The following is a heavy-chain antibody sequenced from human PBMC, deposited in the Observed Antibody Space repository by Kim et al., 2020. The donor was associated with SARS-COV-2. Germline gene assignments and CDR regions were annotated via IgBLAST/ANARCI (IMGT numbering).Heavy chain of an antibody. J-gene: IGHJ6*02. CDR3: ASSSPYALEVDYYYGMDV. CDR1: GFTVSSNY. V-gene: IGHV3-66*01. CDR2: IYSGGST. D-gene: IGHD2-2*01. Sequence: GGSLRLSCAASGFTVSSNYMSWVRQAPGKGLEWVSVIYSGGSTYYADSVKGRFTISRDNSKNTLYLQMNSLRAEDTAVYYCASSSPYALEVDYYYGMDVWGQGTTVTVSS.